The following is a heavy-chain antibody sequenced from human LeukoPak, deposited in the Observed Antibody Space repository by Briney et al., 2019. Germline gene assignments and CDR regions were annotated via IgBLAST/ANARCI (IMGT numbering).Heavy chain of an antibody. Sequence: GGSLRLSCAASGFTFSSYSMNWVRQAPGKGLEWVSSISSSSSYIYYADSVKGRFTISRDNAKNSLYLQMNGLRAEDTAVYYCARAPRNYDFWSGYYSFDYWGQGTLVTVSS. CDR3: ARAPRNYDFWSGYYSFDY. V-gene: IGHV3-21*01. J-gene: IGHJ4*02. CDR1: GFTFSSYS. D-gene: IGHD3-3*01. CDR2: ISSSSSYI.